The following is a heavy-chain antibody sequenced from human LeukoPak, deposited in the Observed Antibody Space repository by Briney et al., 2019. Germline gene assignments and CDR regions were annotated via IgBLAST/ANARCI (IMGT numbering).Heavy chain of an antibody. CDR3: AKPQYYHGSVPPEDY. Sequence: GGSLRLSCAASGLTFNNYAMSWVRQAPGKGLEWVSAISNSGDSTYYADSVRGRFTISRDNSKNTLYLQMNSLRPEDTAVYYCAKPQYYHGSVPPEDYWGQGALVTVSS. CDR1: GLTFNNYA. D-gene: IGHD3-10*01. V-gene: IGHV3-23*01. J-gene: IGHJ4*02. CDR2: ISNSGDST.